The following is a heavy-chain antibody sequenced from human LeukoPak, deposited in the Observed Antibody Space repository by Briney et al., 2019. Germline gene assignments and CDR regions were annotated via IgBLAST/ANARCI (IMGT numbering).Heavy chain of an antibody. J-gene: IGHJ4*02. CDR3: AREASSTSCYDY. V-gene: IGHV4-4*07. CDR1: GGSMSSHYY. Sequence: SETLSLTCTVSGGSMSSHYYWSWIRQPAGKGLEWIGRIYTSGSTNYNPSLKSRVTISVDTSKNQFSLKLSSVTAADTAVYYCAREASSTSCYDYWGQGTLVTVSS. CDR2: IYTSGST. D-gene: IGHD2-2*01.